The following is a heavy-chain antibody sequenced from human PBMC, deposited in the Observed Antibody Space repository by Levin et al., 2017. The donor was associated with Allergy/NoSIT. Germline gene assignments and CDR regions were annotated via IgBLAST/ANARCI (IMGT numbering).Heavy chain of an antibody. Sequence: QSGGSLRLSCAASGFIFNSIALSWVRQVPGKGLECVSAISGSGANTYYADSVKGRFTISRDNSKNTVYLNMNSLRAEDTAIYYCAKDQQWLRPNYFAHWGQGTPVTVSS. J-gene: IGHJ4*02. CDR3: AKDQQWLRPNYFAH. CDR2: ISGSGANT. V-gene: IGHV3-23*01. D-gene: IGHD5-12*01. CDR1: GFIFNSIA.